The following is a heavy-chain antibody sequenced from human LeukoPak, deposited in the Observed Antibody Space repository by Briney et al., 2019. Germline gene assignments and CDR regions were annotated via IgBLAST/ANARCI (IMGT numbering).Heavy chain of an antibody. D-gene: IGHD3-22*01. V-gene: IGHV1-3*01. CDR2: INAGNGDT. J-gene: IGHJ4*02. CDR3: ARDPRSGYHDY. CDR1: GYTFTSYA. Sequence: ASVKVSCKASGYTFTSYAIQWVRQAPGQRLEWMGWINAGNGDTKYSQRFQGRVTITRDTSASTAYMELNNLRSEDTAVYYCARDPRSGYHDYWGQGTLVTVS.